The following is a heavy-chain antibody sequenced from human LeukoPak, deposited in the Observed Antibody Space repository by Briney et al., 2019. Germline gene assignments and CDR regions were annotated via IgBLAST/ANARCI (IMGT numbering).Heavy chain of an antibody. D-gene: IGHD1-1*01. CDR1: GFTFSSYA. J-gene: IGHJ4*02. CDR3: AKDPILEPLDY. Sequence: GGSLRLSCAASGFTFSSYALSWVRQAPGKGLEWVSAISGSGGNTYYADSVKGRFTISRDNSKNTLYLQMNSLRAEDTAVYYCAKDPILEPLDYWGQGTLVTVSS. CDR2: ISGSGGNT. V-gene: IGHV3-23*01.